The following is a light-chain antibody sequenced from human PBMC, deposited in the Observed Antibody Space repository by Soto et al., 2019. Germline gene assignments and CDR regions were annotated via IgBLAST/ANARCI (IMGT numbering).Light chain of an antibody. CDR3: QQYDSSPT. CDR2: GLS. V-gene: IGKV3-20*01. Sequence: EIVLTLSPGTLSLSPGERATLSCRASQSISSRYLAWYQQKPGQAPRLLMYGLSSRATGTPDRFSGSGSGTDFTLTISRLELEDFAVYHCQQYDSSPTFGQGTRLEI. CDR1: QSISSRY. J-gene: IGKJ5*01.